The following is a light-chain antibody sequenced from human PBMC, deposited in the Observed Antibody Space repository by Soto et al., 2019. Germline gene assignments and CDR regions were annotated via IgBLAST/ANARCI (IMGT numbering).Light chain of an antibody. CDR3: QQYYTTPLT. Sequence: DIVMTQSPDYLSVSLGETATINCKSSQSVLFNSNNKNYLAWYQQKAGQSPRLLLYWASAREVGVPDRFSGSGSGTDFTLTITILQAEDVAVYYCQQYYTTPLTFGGGTKVELK. J-gene: IGKJ4*01. V-gene: IGKV4-1*01. CDR2: WAS. CDR1: QSVLFNSNNKNY.